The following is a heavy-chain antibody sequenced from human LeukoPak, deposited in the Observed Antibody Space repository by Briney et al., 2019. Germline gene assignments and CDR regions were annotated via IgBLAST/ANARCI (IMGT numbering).Heavy chain of an antibody. CDR3: TRLSFSSSWYGDYFDY. CDR2: IRSKAYGGTT. J-gene: IGHJ4*02. Sequence: PGRSLRLSCTASGFTSCDYAMSWVRQAPGPGLEWVGFIRSKAYGGTTEYAASVKGRFTISRDDSKSIAYLQMNSLKTEDTAVYYCTRLSFSSSWYGDYFDYWGQGTLVTVSS. CDR1: GFTSCDYA. V-gene: IGHV3-49*04. D-gene: IGHD6-13*01.